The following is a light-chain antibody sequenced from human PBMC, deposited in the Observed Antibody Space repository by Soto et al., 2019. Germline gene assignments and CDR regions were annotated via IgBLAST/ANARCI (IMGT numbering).Light chain of an antibody. CDR1: QSVSSNY. CDR2: DAS. J-gene: IGKJ1*01. Sequence: EIVLTQSPGTLSLSAGERATLSCRASQSVSSNYLAWYQQKPGQPPRLLISDASSRATGIPDRFIGSGSGTDFTLTISSLEPEDFAVDYWQHYGRSPPSWTFGQGTKVEIK. V-gene: IGKV3-20*01. CDR3: QHYGRSPPSWT.